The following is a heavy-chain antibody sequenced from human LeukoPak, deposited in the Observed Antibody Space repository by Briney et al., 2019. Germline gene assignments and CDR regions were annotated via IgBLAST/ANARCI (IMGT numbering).Heavy chain of an antibody. J-gene: IGHJ4*02. D-gene: IGHD3-22*01. CDR2: MYSAGFT. V-gene: IGHV3-53*01. CDR1: GFTVSSNY. Sequence: GGSLRFSCVVSGFTVSSNYMSWVRQAPGKGLEWVSVMYSAGFTYYADSVKGRFTISRDNAKNSLFLQMNSLRAEDTAVYYCAGGGGNDYDTSGYYYLAAYWGQGTLVTVSS. CDR3: AGGGGNDYDTSGYYYLAAY.